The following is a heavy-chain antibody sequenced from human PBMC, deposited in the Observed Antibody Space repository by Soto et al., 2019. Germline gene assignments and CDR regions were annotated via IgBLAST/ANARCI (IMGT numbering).Heavy chain of an antibody. J-gene: IGHJ4*02. CDR2: ISGSGGST. CDR1: GFTFSSYA. Sequence: GGSLRLSCAASGFTFSSYAMSWVRQAPGKGLEWVSAISGSGGSTYYADSVKGRFTISRDNSENTLYLQMNSLRAEDTAVYYCAKAAVPDYDILTGPPYFDYWGQGTLVTVSS. CDR3: AKAAVPDYDILTGPPYFDY. D-gene: IGHD3-9*01. V-gene: IGHV3-23*01.